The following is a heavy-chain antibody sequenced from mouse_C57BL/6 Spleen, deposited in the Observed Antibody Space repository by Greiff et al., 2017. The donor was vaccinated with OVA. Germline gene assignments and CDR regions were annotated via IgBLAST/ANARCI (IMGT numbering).Heavy chain of an antibody. CDR2: INPNNGGT. CDR3: ASGTEGAY. Sequence: EVKLQQSGPELVKPGASVKISCKASGYTFTDYYMNWVKQSHGKSLEWIGDINPNNGGTSYNQKFKGKATLTVDKSSSTAYMELRSLTSEDSAVYYCASGTEGAYWGQGTLVTVSA. J-gene: IGHJ3*01. V-gene: IGHV1-26*01. CDR1: GYTFTDYY. D-gene: IGHD4-1*01.